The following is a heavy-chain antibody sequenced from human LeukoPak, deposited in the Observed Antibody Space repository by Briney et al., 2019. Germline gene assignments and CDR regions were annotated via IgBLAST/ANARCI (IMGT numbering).Heavy chain of an antibody. D-gene: IGHD1-26*01. CDR1: GFTFSSYW. Sequence: GGSLRLSCAASGFTFSSYWMSWVRQAPGKGLEWVANIKQDGSEKYYVDSVKGRFTISGDNAKKSLYLQMNSLRAEDTAIYYCSRLGGSYYHYWGQGTLVTVSS. CDR3: SRLGGSYYHY. V-gene: IGHV3-7*01. CDR2: IKQDGSEK. J-gene: IGHJ4*02.